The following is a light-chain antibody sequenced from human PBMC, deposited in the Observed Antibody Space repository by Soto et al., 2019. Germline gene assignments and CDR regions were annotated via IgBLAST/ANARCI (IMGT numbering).Light chain of an antibody. CDR3: QQRSSWPIT. CDR2: DAS. J-gene: IGKJ5*01. Sequence: EIVLTQPPATLSLSPGERATLSCRASQSVSNFLAWYLQRPGQAPRLLIFDASKRAAGVPARFSGSGSGTDFTLTISILEPEDFAVYYCQQRSSWPITFGQGTRLEIK. V-gene: IGKV3-11*01. CDR1: QSVSNF.